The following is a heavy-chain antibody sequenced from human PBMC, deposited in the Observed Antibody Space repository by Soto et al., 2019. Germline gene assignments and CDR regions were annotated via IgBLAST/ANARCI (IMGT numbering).Heavy chain of an antibody. CDR1: GGSISSYY. CDR2: INHSGST. Sequence: SETLSLTCTVSGGSISSYYWSWIRQPPGKGLEWIGEINHSGSTNYNPSLKSRVTISVDTSKNQFSLKLSSVTAADTAVYYCASQEVRNIVVVPALYGMDVWGQGTTVTVSS. CDR3: ASQEVRNIVVVPALYGMDV. D-gene: IGHD2-2*01. V-gene: IGHV4-34*01. J-gene: IGHJ6*02.